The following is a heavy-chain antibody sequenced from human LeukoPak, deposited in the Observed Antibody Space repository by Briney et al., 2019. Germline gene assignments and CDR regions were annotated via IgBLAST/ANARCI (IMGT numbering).Heavy chain of an antibody. Sequence: PGGSLRLSCAASGFTFSSYAMSWVRQATGKGLEWVSAIGTAGDTYYPGSVKGRFTISRENAKNSLYLQMNSLRAGDTAVYYCARGEWELRYYGMDVWGQGTTVTVSS. CDR1: GFTFSSYA. D-gene: IGHD1-26*01. V-gene: IGHV3-13*01. CDR3: ARGEWELRYYGMDV. CDR2: IGTAGDT. J-gene: IGHJ6*02.